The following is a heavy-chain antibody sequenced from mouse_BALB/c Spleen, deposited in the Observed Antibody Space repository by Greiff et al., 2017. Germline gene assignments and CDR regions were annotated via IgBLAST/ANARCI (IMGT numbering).Heavy chain of an antibody. D-gene: IGHD2-1*01. CDR2: INSNGGST. Sequence: EVKLMESGGGLVQPGGSLKLSCAASGFTFSSYGMSWVRQTPDKRLALVATINSNGGSTYYPDSVKGRFTISRDNAKNTLYLQMSSLKSEDTAMYYCAREGKYGNYEGFAYGGQGTLVTVSA. CDR3: AREGKYGNYEGFAY. J-gene: IGHJ3*01. CDR1: GFTFSSYG. V-gene: IGHV5-6-3*01.